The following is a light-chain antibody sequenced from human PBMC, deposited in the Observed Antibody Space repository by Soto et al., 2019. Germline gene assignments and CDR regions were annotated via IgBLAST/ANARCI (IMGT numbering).Light chain of an antibody. J-gene: IGLJ3*02. Sequence: QSVLTQPPSVSASPGQSITISCTGTSSDVGSYNLVSWYQQHPGKAPKLMIYEGTKRPSGISNRFSGSKSGNTASLTISGLQAEDEADYYCCSYAGSTTWVFGGGTKLTVL. CDR3: CSYAGSTTWV. V-gene: IGLV2-23*01. CDR1: SSDVGSYNL. CDR2: EGT.